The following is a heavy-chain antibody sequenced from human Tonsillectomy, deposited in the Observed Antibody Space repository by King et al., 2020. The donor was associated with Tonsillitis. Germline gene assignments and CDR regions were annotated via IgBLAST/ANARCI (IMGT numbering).Heavy chain of an antibody. V-gene: IGHV3-30*04. CDR1: GFTLSSYA. Sequence: HVQLVESGGGVVQPGRSLRLSCAASGFTLSSYAIHWVRQAPGKGLDWLAVISFDGNSKFYADSVKGRFTIPRDNSKNTLYLQMNSLRREDTAVYYCARGIATADPLDYWGQGTLVTVSS. CDR2: ISFDGNSK. D-gene: IGHD6-13*01. CDR3: ARGIATADPLDY. J-gene: IGHJ4*02.